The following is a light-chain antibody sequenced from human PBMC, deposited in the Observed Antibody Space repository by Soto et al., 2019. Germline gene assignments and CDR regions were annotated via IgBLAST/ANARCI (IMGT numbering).Light chain of an antibody. CDR2: GVT. CDR1: SSDIGDHNL. J-gene: IGLJ1*01. Sequence: QSALTEPPSASGSPGQSVTISCSGTSSDIGDHNLVSWYQQHPGKAPKLLIWGVTNRPSGVPHRFSGSKSGNTASLTVSGLQAEDEADYYCSSYAGSDNSLFGTGTKLTVL. V-gene: IGLV2-8*01. CDR3: SSYAGSDNSL.